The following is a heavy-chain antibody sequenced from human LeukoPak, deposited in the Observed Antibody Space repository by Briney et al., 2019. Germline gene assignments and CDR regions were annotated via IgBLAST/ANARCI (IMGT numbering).Heavy chain of an antibody. V-gene: IGHV1-69*06. J-gene: IGHJ6*04. D-gene: IGHD4-17*01. Sequence: ASVKVSRKASGGTFISYAISWVRQAPGQGLEWMGGIIPIFGTANYAQKFQGRVTITSDKSTSTAYMELSSLRSEDTAVYYCARVRAGHDYGDLPPPDVWGKGTTVTVSS. CDR1: GGTFISYA. CDR2: IIPIFGTA. CDR3: ARVRAGHDYGDLPPPDV.